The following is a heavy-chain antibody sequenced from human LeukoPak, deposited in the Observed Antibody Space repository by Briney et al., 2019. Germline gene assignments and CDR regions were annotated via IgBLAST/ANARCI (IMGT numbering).Heavy chain of an antibody. CDR1: GFTFSSYE. CDR2: IYYSGST. J-gene: IGHJ4*02. CDR3: ASRNPPWVVVAT. Sequence: PGGSLRLSCAASGFTFSSYEMNWVRQAPGKVLEWIGSIYYSGSTYYNPSLKSRVTISVDTSKNQFSLKLSSVTAADTAVYYCASRNPPWVVVATWGQGTLVTVSS. V-gene: IGHV4-39*07. D-gene: IGHD2-15*01.